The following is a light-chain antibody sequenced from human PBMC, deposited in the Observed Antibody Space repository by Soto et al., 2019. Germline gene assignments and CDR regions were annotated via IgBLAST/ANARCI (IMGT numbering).Light chain of an antibody. CDR3: QQRSNWPPYT. CDR1: QSVSSY. J-gene: IGKJ2*01. CDR2: DAS. V-gene: IGKV3-11*01. Sequence: EIVLTQSPATLSLSPGERATLSCRASQSVSSYLAWYQQKPGQAPRHLIYDASNRATGIPARCSGSGSGTDFTLTISSLEPEDFAVYYCQQRSNWPPYTFGQGTKLEIK.